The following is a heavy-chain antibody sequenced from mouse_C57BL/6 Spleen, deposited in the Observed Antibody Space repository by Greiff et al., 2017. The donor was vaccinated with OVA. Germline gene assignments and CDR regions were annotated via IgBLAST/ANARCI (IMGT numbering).Heavy chain of an antibody. CDR1: GYTFTSYW. V-gene: IGHV1-64*01. J-gene: IGHJ2*01. Sequence: VQLQQSGAELVKPGASVKLSCKASGYTFTSYWMHWVKQRPGQGLEWIGMIHPNSGSTNYNEKFKSKATLTVDKSSSTAYMQLSSLTSEDSAVYYCASPYYGSSYDYWGQGTTLTVSS. CDR2: IHPNSGST. CDR3: ASPYYGSSYDY. D-gene: IGHD1-1*01.